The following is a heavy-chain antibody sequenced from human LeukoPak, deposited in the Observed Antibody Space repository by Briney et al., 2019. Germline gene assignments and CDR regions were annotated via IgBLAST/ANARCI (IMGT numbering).Heavy chain of an antibody. Sequence: GSLRLSCTASGFTFGDYAMSWIRQPPGKGLEWIGYIYYSGSTNYNPSLKSRVTISVDTSKNQFSLKLSSVTAADTAVYYCASSGYYYGMDVWGKGTTVTVSS. V-gene: IGHV4-59*01. CDR1: GFTFGDYA. J-gene: IGHJ6*04. CDR3: ASSGYYYGMDV. CDR2: IYYSGST. D-gene: IGHD3-10*01.